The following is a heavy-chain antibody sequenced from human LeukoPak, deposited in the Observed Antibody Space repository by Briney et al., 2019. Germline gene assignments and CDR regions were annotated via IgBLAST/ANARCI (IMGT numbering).Heavy chain of an antibody. Sequence: PSETLSLTCTVSGCSISSYYWSWIRQPPGKGLEWIGYIYYSGSTNYNPSLKSRVTISVDTSKNQFSLKLSSVTAADTAVYYCARPAGKYSYGSNWFDPWGQGTLVTVSS. J-gene: IGHJ5*02. D-gene: IGHD5-18*01. V-gene: IGHV4-59*12. CDR2: IYYSGST. CDR1: GCSISSYY. CDR3: ARPAGKYSYGSNWFDP.